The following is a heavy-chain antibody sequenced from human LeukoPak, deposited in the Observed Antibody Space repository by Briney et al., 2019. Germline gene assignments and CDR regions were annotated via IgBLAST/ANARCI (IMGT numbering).Heavy chain of an antibody. J-gene: IGHJ6*02. CDR3: ATARYYYGSRYGMDV. V-gene: IGHV1-24*01. D-gene: IGHD3-10*01. CDR2: FDPEDGET. Sequence: ASVTVSCKVSGYTLTELSMHWVRQAPGKGLEWMGGFDPEDGETIYAQKFQGRDTMTEDTSTDTAYMELSSLRSEDTAVYYCATARYYYGSRYGMDVWGQGTTVTVSS. CDR1: GYTLTELS.